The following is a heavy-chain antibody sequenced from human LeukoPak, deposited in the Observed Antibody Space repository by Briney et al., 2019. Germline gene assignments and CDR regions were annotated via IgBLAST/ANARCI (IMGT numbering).Heavy chain of an antibody. CDR1: GFTLSSYV. V-gene: IGHV3-30*04. CDR3: ARGGYSDKPFDY. Sequence: GGSLRLSCAASGFTLSSYVMHWVRQAPGKGLEWVAIISYDGSNEYYADSVKGRFTISRDNSKNTLYLQMNSLRAADTAVYYCARGGYSDKPFDYWGQGTLVTVSS. CDR2: ISYDGSNE. J-gene: IGHJ4*02. D-gene: IGHD5-18*01.